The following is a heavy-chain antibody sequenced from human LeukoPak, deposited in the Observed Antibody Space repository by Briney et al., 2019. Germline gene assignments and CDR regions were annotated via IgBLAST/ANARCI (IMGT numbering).Heavy chain of an antibody. CDR2: INPNSGGT. D-gene: IGHD2-15*01. V-gene: IGHV1-2*06. J-gene: IGHJ5*01. CDR1: GYTFTSYG. CDR3: SRGYCSGGSCYSVENWFDS. Sequence: GASVEVSCKASGYTFTSYGISWVRQAPGQGLEWMGRINPNSGGTNYAQKFQGRVTMTRDTSISTAYMELSRLRSDDTAVYYCSRGYCSGGSCYSVENWFDSWGQGTLVTVSS.